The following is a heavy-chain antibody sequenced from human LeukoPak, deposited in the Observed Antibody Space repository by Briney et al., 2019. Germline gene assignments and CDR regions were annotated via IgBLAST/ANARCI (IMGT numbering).Heavy chain of an antibody. CDR1: GYSFPSYW. Sequence: GESLKISCKVSGYSFPSYWITWVRKVPGKGLEWMGRIAPSDSYTNYNPSFEGHVTMSVEKSITTVYLQWSSLKASDTAMYYCVRQPPGVYDTTQNWFDPWGQGTLLTVSS. J-gene: IGHJ5*02. D-gene: IGHD3-22*01. CDR3: VRQPPGVYDTTQNWFDP. V-gene: IGHV5-10-1*01. CDR2: IAPSDSYT.